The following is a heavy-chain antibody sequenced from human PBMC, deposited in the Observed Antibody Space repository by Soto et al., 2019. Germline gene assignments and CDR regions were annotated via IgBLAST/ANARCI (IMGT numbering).Heavy chain of an antibody. J-gene: IGHJ4*02. V-gene: IGHV3-53*01. CDR3: ARDSVGATSYFDY. Sequence: GGSLRLSCAASGFTVNSNYMSWVRQAPGKGLEWVSVIYSGGSTYYADSVKGRFTISRDNSKNTLYLQMNSLRAEDTAVYYCARDSVGATSYFDYWGQGTLVTVSS. CDR1: GFTVNSNY. CDR2: IYSGGST. D-gene: IGHD1-26*01.